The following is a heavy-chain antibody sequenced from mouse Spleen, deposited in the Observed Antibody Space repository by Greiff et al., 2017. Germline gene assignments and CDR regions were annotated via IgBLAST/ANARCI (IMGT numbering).Heavy chain of an antibody. V-gene: IGHV1-39*01. D-gene: IGHD2-3*01. CDR2: INPNYGTT. CDR1: GYSFTDYN. J-gene: IGHJ3*01. CDR3: ARENDGYYLAWFAY. Sequence: EVQLQQSGPELVKPGASVKISCKASGYSFTDYNMNWVKQSNGKSLEWIGAINPNYGTTSYNQKFKGKATLTVDQSSSTAYMQLNSLTSEDSAVYDCARENDGYYLAWFAYWGQGTLVTVSA.